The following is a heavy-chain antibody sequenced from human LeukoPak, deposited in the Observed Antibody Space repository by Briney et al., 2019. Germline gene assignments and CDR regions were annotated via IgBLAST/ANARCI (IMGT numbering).Heavy chain of an antibody. D-gene: IGHD6-6*01. CDR3: ARDLYSSSSSYYFDY. CDR2: INPNSGGT. V-gene: IGHV1-2*02. J-gene: IGHJ4*02. CDR1: GYTFTGYY. Sequence: ASVKVSCKASGYTFTGYYMHWVRQAPGQGLEWMGWINPNSGGTNYAQKFQGRVTMTRDTSISTAYMELSRLRSDDTAVYYCARDLYSSSSSYYFDYWGQGTLVTVSS.